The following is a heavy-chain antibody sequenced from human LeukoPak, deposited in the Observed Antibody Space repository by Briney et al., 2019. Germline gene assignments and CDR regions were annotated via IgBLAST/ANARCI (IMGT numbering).Heavy chain of an antibody. V-gene: IGHV1-18*01. CDR1: GYTFSNYG. CDR2: ISAYTGNT. J-gene: IGHJ4*02. CDR3: ARGSRYSGSYRDFDY. Sequence: ASVKVSCKTSGYTFSNYGISWVRQAPGQGLEWMGWISAYTGNTNYAQKLQGRVTMTTDTSTSTAYMELSRLRSDDTAVYYCARGSRYSGSYRDFDYWGQGTLVTVSS. D-gene: IGHD1-26*01.